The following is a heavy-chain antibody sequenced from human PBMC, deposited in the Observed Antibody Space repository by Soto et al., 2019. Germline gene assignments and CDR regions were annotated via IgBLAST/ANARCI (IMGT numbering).Heavy chain of an antibody. V-gene: IGHV1-69*13. Sequence: SVKVSCKASGGTFSSYAISWVRQAPGQGLEWMGGIIPIFGTANYAQKFQGRVTITADESTSTAYMELSSLRSEDTAVYYCARRGSSLVHYFDYWGQGTLVTVSS. D-gene: IGHD6-6*01. CDR3: ARRGSSLVHYFDY. CDR1: GGTFSSYA. J-gene: IGHJ4*02. CDR2: IIPIFGTA.